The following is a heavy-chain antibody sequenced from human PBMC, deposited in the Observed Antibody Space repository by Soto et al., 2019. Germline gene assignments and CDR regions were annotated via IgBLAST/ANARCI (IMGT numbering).Heavy chain of an antibody. CDR2: ISGSGAST. D-gene: IGHD6-13*01. Sequence: EVQLLESGGGLVQPGGSLRLSCAASGFTFSSYAMSWVRQAPGKGLEWVSAISGSGASTYYADSVTGRFTISRHNSKNTPYLQMNSLTAEDTTVNNCAKDLGYSRSAGDYWGPGPRVSVSS. CDR1: GFTFSSYA. CDR3: AKDLGYSRSAGDY. J-gene: IGHJ4*02. V-gene: IGHV3-23*01.